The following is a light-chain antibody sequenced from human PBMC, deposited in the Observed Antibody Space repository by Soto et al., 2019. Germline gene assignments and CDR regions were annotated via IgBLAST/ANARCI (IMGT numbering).Light chain of an antibody. CDR3: LQHNTYPRT. CDR2: GAS. Sequence: EIVLTQSPGTLSLSPGERATLSCRASQSVSSSYLAWYQQKPGQAPRLLIYGASSRATGIPDRFSGSGSGTDFTLTISSLQPEDFATYYCLQHNTYPRTFGQGTRLEIK. CDR1: QSVSSSY. V-gene: IGKV3-20*01. J-gene: IGKJ2*02.